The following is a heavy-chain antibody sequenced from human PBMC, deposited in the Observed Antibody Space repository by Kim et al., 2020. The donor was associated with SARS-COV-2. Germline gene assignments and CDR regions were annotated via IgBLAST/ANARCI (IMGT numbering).Heavy chain of an antibody. J-gene: IGHJ6*02. V-gene: IGHV7-4-1*02. CDR3: ASGDPVVAVEYGMDV. D-gene: IGHD2-15*01. CDR2: INTNTGNP. Sequence: ASVKVSCKASGYTFTSYAMNWVRQAPGQGLEWMGWINTNTGNPTYAQGFTGRFVFSLDTSVSTAYLQISSLKAEDTAVYYCASGDPVVAVEYGMDVWGQGTTVTVSS. CDR1: GYTFTSYA.